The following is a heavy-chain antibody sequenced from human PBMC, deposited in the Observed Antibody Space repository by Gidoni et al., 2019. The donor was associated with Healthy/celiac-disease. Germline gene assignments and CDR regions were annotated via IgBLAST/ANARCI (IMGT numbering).Heavy chain of an antibody. CDR2: IYYSGST. CDR1: GGSISSYY. J-gene: IGHJ3*02. V-gene: IGHV4-59*01. CDR3: ARGGSGYLVHAFDI. Sequence: QVQLQESGPGLVKPSETLSLTCTVSGGSISSYYWSWIRQPPGKGLEWIGYIYYSGSTNYNPSLKSRVTISVDTSKNQFSLKLSSVTAADTAVYYCARGGSGYLVHAFDIWGQGTMVTVSS. D-gene: IGHD3-22*01.